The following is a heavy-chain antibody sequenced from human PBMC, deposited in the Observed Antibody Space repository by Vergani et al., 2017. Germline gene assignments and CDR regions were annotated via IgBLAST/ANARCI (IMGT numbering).Heavy chain of an antibody. Sequence: EVQLLESGGDLVQPGGSLRLSCAASGFTFNHYAMNWVRQAPGKGLEWVSGISGSGGSTYYAGSVKGRFTISRDSSKNTLYLQMNSLRAEDTAVYYCAKDQGPSEAHDYWGQGTLVTVSS. V-gene: IGHV3-23*01. CDR1: GFTFNHYA. CDR2: ISGSGGST. J-gene: IGHJ4*02. CDR3: AKDQGPSEAHDY.